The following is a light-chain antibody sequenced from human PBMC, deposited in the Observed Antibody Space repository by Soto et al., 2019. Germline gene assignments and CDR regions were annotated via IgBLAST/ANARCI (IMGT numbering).Light chain of an antibody. V-gene: IGKV3-11*01. CDR1: QSVSSY. J-gene: IGKJ5*01. CDR2: DAS. Sequence: EIVFTQSPATLSLSPGERATLSCQASQSVSSYLAWYQQKPGQAPRLLIYDASNRATGIPARFSGSGSGTDFTLTISSLEPEDFAVYYCQQRSNWPRATFGQGTRLEIK. CDR3: QQRSNWPRAT.